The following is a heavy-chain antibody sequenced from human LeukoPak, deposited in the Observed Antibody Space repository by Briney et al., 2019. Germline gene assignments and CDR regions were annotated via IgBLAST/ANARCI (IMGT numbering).Heavy chain of an antibody. D-gene: IGHD1-26*01. CDR1: GFTFSRYD. CDR3: AREESGSLDF. J-gene: IGHJ4*02. Sequence: GGSLRLSCAASGFTFSRYDMHWVRQAPGKGLEWMGIIWHDGSIKYYGDYVRGRFSISRDISKNTLYLEMNSLRADDTAMYYCAREESGSLDFWGQGTLVTVSS. CDR2: IWHDGSIK. V-gene: IGHV3-33*01.